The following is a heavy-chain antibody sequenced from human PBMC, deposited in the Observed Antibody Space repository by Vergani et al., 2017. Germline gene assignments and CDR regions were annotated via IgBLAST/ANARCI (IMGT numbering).Heavy chain of an antibody. CDR3: ARTYCSSTSCYGDEDWFDP. CDR1: GYTFTSYY. V-gene: IGHV1-46*03. D-gene: IGHD2-2*01. J-gene: IGHJ5*02. Sequence: QVQLVQSGAEVKKPGASVKVSCKAYGYTFTSYYMHWVRQAPGQGLEWMGISNPSGGSTRYAKKFQGRVTITRNTSTSTVYMELSSLRSEDTAVYYCARTYCSSTSCYGDEDWFDPWGQGTLVTVSS. CDR2: SNPSGGST.